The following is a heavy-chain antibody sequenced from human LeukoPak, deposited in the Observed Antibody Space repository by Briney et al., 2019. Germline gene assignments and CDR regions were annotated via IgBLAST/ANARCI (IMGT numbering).Heavy chain of an antibody. V-gene: IGHV4-59*12. CDR3: ARAPGIMSGNWRFDY. D-gene: IGHD3-16*01. CDR2: IYYSGST. Sequence: SETLSLTCTVSGGSISPYYWTWIRQPPGKGLEWIGYIYYSGSTNYNPSLTSRVTMSVDTSKNQFSLKLSSVTAADTAVYYCARAPGIMSGNWRFDYWGQGTLVTVSS. J-gene: IGHJ4*02. CDR1: GGSISPYY.